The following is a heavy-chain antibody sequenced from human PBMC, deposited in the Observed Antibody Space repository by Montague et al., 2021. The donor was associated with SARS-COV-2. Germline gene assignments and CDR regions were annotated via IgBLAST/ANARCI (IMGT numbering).Heavy chain of an antibody. D-gene: IGHD2-2*01. Sequence: SETLSLTCTVSGGSVSSGGFYWNWIRQPPGKGLEWIGEINHSGSTNYNPSLKSRVTISVDTSKNQFSLKLSSVTAADTAVYYCTREGYQVLWSDYYYYGMDVWGQGTTVTVSS. CDR3: TREGYQVLWSDYYYYGMDV. CDR1: GGSVSSGGFY. CDR2: INHSGST. V-gene: IGHV4-61*08. J-gene: IGHJ6*02.